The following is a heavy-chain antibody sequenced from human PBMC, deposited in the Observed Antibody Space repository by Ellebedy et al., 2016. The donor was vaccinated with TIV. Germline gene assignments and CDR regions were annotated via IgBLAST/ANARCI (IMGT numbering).Heavy chain of an antibody. V-gene: IGHV1-69*02. Sequence: ASVKVSCKASGGTFSTYSINWVRQAPGQGLEWMGRIIPIIGMANYPQKFQGRVTITADQSTSTAHMEVSSLKSEDTAVYYCARYCSSTSCYAGSDDWGQGTTVTVSS. CDR1: GGTFSTYS. J-gene: IGHJ6*02. CDR3: ARYCSSTSCYAGSDD. CDR2: IIPIIGMA. D-gene: IGHD2-2*01.